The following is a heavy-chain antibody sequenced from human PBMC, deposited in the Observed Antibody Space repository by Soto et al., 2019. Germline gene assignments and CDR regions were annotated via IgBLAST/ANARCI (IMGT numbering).Heavy chain of an antibody. Sequence: QVPLVQSGAEVKKPGASVKVSCKASGYTFTSYDINWVRQATGQGIEWMGWMNPNRGNTGYAQKLQGRVTMTRNTSISTAYMELSSLRSEDTAVYYCAGGHYVWGCYRPMDVWGQGTTVTVSS. J-gene: IGHJ6*02. D-gene: IGHD3-16*02. CDR1: GYTFTSYD. V-gene: IGHV1-8*01. CDR3: AGGHYVWGCYRPMDV. CDR2: MNPNRGNT.